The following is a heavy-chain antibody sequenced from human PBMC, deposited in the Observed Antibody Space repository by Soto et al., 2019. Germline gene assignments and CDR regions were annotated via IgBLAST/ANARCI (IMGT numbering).Heavy chain of an antibody. Sequence: EVQLLESGGGLVQPGGSLRLSCAASGFTFSSYAMSWVRQAPGKGLEWVSAISGSGGSTYYADSVKGRFTISRDNSKNTLYLQMNSLRAEDTAVYYCAKDVEWLVDVDDAFDIWGQGTMVTVSS. CDR2: ISGSGGST. D-gene: IGHD6-19*01. CDR3: AKDVEWLVDVDDAFDI. J-gene: IGHJ3*02. V-gene: IGHV3-23*01. CDR1: GFTFSSYA.